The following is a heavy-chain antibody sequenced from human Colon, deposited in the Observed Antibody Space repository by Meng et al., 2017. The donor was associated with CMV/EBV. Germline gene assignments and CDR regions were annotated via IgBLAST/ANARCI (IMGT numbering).Heavy chain of an antibody. V-gene: IGHV1-18*01. CDR3: VRGRPNWSGVLDY. J-gene: IGHJ4*02. Sequence: VKLVKSGAGGKEPGDSVLVTWRSSGYTFTIYGINWGRQAPGQGLEWMGWISGSTGYTNRAQKFQGRVTMTTDTSTSTAYLALTSLTSNDTAVYYCVRGRPNWSGVLDYWGQGTLVTVSS. CDR1: GYTFTIYG. D-gene: IGHD1-1*01. CDR2: ISGSTGYT.